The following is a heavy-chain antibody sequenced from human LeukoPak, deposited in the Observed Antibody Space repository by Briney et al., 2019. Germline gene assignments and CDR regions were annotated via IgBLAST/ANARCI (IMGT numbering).Heavy chain of an antibody. CDR2: IIPILGIA. CDR3: ARELLDGEFSVGD. J-gene: IGHJ4*02. D-gene: IGHD5/OR15-5a*01. Sequence: SVKVSCKASGYTFTSYGISWVRQAPGQGLEWMGRIIPILGIANYAQKFQGRVTITADKSTSTAYMELSSLRSEDTAVYYCARELLDGEFSVGDWGQGTLVTVSS. CDR1: GYTFTSYG. V-gene: IGHV1-69*04.